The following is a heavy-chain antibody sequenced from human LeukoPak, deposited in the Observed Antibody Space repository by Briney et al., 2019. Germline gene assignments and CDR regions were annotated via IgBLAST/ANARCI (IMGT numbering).Heavy chain of an antibody. CDR1: GFTFSSYA. J-gene: IGHJ5*02. CDR2: ISYDGSNK. D-gene: IGHD2-2*01. CDR3: AKDGRPAGASGSWFDP. V-gene: IGHV3-30*04. Sequence: PGGCLRLSCAASGFTFSSYAMHWVRQAPGKGLEWVAVISYDGSNKYYADSVKGRFTISRDNSKNTLYLQMNGLRAEDTAVYFCAKDGRPAGASGSWFDPWGQGTLVTVSS.